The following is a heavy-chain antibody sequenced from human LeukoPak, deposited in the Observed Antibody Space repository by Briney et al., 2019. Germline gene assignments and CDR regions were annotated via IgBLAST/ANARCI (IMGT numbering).Heavy chain of an antibody. V-gene: IGHV1-18*01. CDR1: GYTFTSYG. CDR2: ISAYNGNT. D-gene: IGHD2-2*01. Sequence: ASVKVSCKASGYTFTSYGITWVRQAPGQGREWMGWISAYNGNTNYPQKLQGRVTMTTDTSTSTAYMELRSLRSDDTAEYYSARDGYQPLEVTDFQHWGQGTLVTVSS. J-gene: IGHJ1*01. CDR3: ARDGYQPLEVTDFQH.